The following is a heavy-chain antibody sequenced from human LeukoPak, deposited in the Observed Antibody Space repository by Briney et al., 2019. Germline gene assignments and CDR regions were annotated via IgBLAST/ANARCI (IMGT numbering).Heavy chain of an antibody. Sequence: GGSLRLSCAASGFTFSSYGMHWVRQAPGKGLEWVAFIRYDGSNKYYADSVKGRFTISRDNSKNTLNSLRAEDTAVYNCAKGYGWEASYYYYYMDVWGKGTTVTISS. CDR1: GFTFSSYG. D-gene: IGHD1-26*01. CDR2: IRYDGSNK. V-gene: IGHV3-30*02. CDR3: AKGYGWEASYYYYYMDV. J-gene: IGHJ6*03.